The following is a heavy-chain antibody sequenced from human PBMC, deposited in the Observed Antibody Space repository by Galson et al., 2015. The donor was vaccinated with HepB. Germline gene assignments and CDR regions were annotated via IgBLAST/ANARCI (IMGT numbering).Heavy chain of an antibody. J-gene: IGHJ4*02. Sequence: SLRLSCAASGFTFSNAWMNWVRQAPGKGLEWVGRIKSKPAGGTTDYAAPVKGRFTISRDDSKNTLYLQMNSLITEDTAVYYCMDTYMGSQEWDYWGQGTLVTVSS. V-gene: IGHV3-15*07. D-gene: IGHD5-18*01. CDR1: GFTFSNAW. CDR3: MDTYMGSQEWDY. CDR2: IKSKPAGGTT.